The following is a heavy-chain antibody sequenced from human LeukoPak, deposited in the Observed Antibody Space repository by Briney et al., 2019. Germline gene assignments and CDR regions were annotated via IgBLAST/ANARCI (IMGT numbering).Heavy chain of an antibody. CDR2: ISSSGGST. CDR1: GFTFSIYA. D-gene: IGHD2-2*01. V-gene: IGHV3-23*01. J-gene: IGHJ3*02. CDR3: VKDRGDSYARGAFDI. Sequence: PGGSLRLSCAASGFTFSIYAITWVRQAPGKGLEWVSAISSSGGSTSYADSVKGRFTISRDNSKNTLFVQMRNLRAEDTAVYYCVKDRGDSYARGAFDIWGQGTMVTVSS.